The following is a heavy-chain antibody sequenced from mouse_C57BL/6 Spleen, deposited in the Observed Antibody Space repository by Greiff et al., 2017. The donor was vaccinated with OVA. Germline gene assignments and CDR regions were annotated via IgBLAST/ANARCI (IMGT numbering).Heavy chain of an antibody. J-gene: IGHJ4*01. CDR2: IYPGDGDT. CDR1: GYAFSSSW. Sequence: QVQLQQSGPELVKPGASVKISCKASGYAFSSSWMNWVKQRPGKGLEWIGRIYPGDGDTNYNGKFKGKATLTADKSSSTAYMQLSSLTSEDPAVYFCASYGPYAMDYCGQGTSVTVSS. CDR3: ASYGPYAMDY. D-gene: IGHD1-2*01. V-gene: IGHV1-82*01.